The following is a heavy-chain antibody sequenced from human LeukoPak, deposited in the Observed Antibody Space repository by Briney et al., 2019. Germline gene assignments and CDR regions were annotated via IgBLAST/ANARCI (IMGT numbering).Heavy chain of an antibody. CDR2: INHSGST. Sequence: PSETLSLTCAVYGGSFSGYYWSWIRQPPGKGLEWIGEINHSGSTNYNPSLKSRVTISVDTSENQFSLKLSSVTAADTAVYYCARGEDDSSGYYYFWGQGTLVTVSS. CDR1: GGSFSGYY. J-gene: IGHJ4*02. CDR3: ARGEDDSSGYYYF. V-gene: IGHV4-34*01. D-gene: IGHD3-22*01.